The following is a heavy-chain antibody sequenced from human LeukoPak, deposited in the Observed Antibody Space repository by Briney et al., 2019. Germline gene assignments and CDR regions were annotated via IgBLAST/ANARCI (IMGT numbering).Heavy chain of an antibody. CDR2: IYHSGST. D-gene: IGHD3-10*01. CDR3: ARGREGSGIDY. V-gene: IGHV4-4*02. CDR1: GGSISSSNW. Sequence: SETLSLTCAVSGGSISSSNWWSWVRQPPGKGLEWIGEIYHSGSTNYNPSLKNRVTMSVDTSKNQFSLKLSSVTAADTAVYYCARGREGSGIDYWGQGTLVTVSS. J-gene: IGHJ4*02.